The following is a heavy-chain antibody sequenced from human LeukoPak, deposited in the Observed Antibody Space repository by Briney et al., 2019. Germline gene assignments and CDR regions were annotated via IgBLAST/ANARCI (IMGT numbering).Heavy chain of an antibody. CDR1: GFTLSSYS. V-gene: IGHV3-48*02. Sequence: GGSLRLSCAASGFTLSSYSMNWVRQAPGKGLEWVSYISSSSSTIHYADSVKGRFTISRDLAKNSLYLQMNSLRDEDTAVYYCARGNYGDYIIDYWGQGTLVTVSS. CDR3: ARGNYGDYIIDY. D-gene: IGHD4-17*01. J-gene: IGHJ4*02. CDR2: ISSSSSTI.